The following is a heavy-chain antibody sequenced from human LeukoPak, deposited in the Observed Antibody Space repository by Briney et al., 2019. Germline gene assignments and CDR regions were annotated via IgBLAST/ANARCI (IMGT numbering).Heavy chain of an antibody. CDR3: ASLPNRGHTVVTPCDAFDI. D-gene: IGHD4-23*01. J-gene: IGHJ3*02. CDR1: GYTFTSYY. V-gene: IGHV1-46*03. CDR2: INPSGGST. Sequence: ASVKVSCKASGYTFTSYYMHWVRQAPGQGLEWMGIINPSGGSTSYAQKFQGRVTMTRDTSTSTVYMELSSLRSEDTAVYYCASLPNRGHTVVTPCDAFDIWGQGTMVTVSS.